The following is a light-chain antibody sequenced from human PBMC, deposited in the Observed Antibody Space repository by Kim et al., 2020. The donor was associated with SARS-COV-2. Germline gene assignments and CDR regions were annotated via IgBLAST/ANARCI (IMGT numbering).Light chain of an antibody. J-gene: IGLJ2*01. CDR2: GKN. CDR3: NSRDSSGNHVV. Sequence: ALGQTVRITCQGDSLKSYYASWYQEKPGQAPVLVIYGKNNRPAGIPDRFSGSSSGNTASLTITGAQAEDEADYYCNSRDSSGNHVVFGGGTQLTVL. CDR1: SLKSYY. V-gene: IGLV3-19*01.